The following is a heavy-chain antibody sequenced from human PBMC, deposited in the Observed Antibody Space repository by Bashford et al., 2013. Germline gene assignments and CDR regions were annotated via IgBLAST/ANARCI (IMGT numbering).Heavy chain of an antibody. D-gene: IGHD6-19*01. CDR3: ARTLPVAGPQTLGY. J-gene: IGHJ4*02. CDR2: ISYDGSNK. V-gene: IGHV3-30-3*01. CDR1: GFTFSSYA. Sequence: GSLRLSCAASGFTFSSYAMHWVRQAPGKGLEWVAVISYDGSNKYYADSVKGRFTISRDNSKNTLYLQMNSLRAEDTAVYYCARTLPVAGPQTLGYWGQGTLVTVSS.